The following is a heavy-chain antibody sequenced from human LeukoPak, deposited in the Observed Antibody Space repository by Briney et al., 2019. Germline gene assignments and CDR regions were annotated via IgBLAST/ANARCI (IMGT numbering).Heavy chain of an antibody. CDR3: VKDPGYTYGSYFDS. V-gene: IGHV3-23*01. CDR1: GFTVSSNY. CDR2: VGSSGGST. D-gene: IGHD5-18*01. Sequence: GGSLRLSCAASGFTVSSNYMSWVRQAPGKGLEWVSGVGSSGGSTYYADSVKGRFTISRDNSKNTLYLQMNSLRAEDTAVYYCVKDPGYTYGSYFDSWGQGTLVTVSS. J-gene: IGHJ4*02.